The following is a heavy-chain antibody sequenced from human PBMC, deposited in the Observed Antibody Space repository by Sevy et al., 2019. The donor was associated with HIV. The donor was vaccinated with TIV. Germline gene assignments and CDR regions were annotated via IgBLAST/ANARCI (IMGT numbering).Heavy chain of an antibody. D-gene: IGHD6-19*01. Sequence: ASETLSLTCTVSGGSISSYYWSWIRQPAGKGLEWIGRIYTSGSTNYNPSLKSRVTMSVDTSKNQFSLKLSSVTAADTAVYYCAREAEWLVGGRYFDYWGQGTLVTVSS. CDR3: AREAEWLVGGRYFDY. CDR1: GGSISSYY. J-gene: IGHJ4*02. V-gene: IGHV4-4*07. CDR2: IYTSGST.